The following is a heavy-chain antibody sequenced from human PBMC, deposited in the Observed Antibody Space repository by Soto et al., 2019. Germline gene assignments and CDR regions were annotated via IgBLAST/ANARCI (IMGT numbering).Heavy chain of an antibody. Sequence: EGSLRLSCAASGFTFSSYAMHWVRQAPGKGLEWVGVISYDGSNKYYADSVKGRFTISIDNFKNTLYLQMNSLRAEDTAVYYCARHETLRDHNTYPIAGPGPFDXWGQGT. D-gene: IGHD6-13*01. V-gene: IGHV3-30-3*01. CDR3: ARHETLRDHNTYPIAGPGPFDX. J-gene: IGHJ4*02. CDR2: ISYDGSNK. CDR1: GFTFSSYA.